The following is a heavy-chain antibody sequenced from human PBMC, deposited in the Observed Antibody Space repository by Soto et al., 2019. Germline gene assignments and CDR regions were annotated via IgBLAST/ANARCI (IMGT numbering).Heavy chain of an antibody. D-gene: IGHD3-10*01. J-gene: IGHJ3*02. CDR1: GGTSSSYA. Sequence: QVQLVQSGAEWKKPGSSVKISCKASGGTSSSYAISWVRQAPGQGLGWMGGIIPNFVTANYAQKVQGRVTINAAETTSTAYRGLSRVRSEDTDVYYCARVPLARGPGRGAFDIWGQGTMVTVSS. CDR3: ARVPLARGPGRGAFDI. CDR2: IIPNFVTA. V-gene: IGHV1-69*01.